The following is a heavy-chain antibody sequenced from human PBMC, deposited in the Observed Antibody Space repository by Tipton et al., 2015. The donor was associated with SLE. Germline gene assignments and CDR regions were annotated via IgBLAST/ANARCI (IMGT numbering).Heavy chain of an antibody. Sequence: TLSLTCAVYSGSFSAYYWNWIRQPPGKGLEWIGEINHSGSANYNPSLKSRVTISLDTSKGQFSLKLSSVTAADTAVYYCARATRGSAATLFDSWGQGTLVTVSS. D-gene: IGHD3-10*01. V-gene: IGHV4-34*01. J-gene: IGHJ4*02. CDR1: SGSFSAYY. CDR3: ARATRGSAATLFDS. CDR2: INHSGSA.